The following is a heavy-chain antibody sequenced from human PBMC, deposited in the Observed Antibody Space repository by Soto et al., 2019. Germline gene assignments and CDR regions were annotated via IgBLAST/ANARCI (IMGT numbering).Heavy chain of an antibody. J-gene: IGHJ4*02. CDR1: GFTFSIYG. Sequence: GGSRRLSCVASGFTFSIYGMNWVRQVPGKGLEWLSFISSTSSSINYADSMKGRFTVSRDNAKNSLYLQMNNLRAEDTAVYYCARAPIDYWGRGTLVTVSS. CDR2: ISSTSSSI. V-gene: IGHV3-21*01. CDR3: ARAPIDY.